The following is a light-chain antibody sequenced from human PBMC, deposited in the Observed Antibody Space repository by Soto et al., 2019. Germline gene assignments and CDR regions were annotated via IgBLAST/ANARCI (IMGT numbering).Light chain of an antibody. CDR3: STSSSTRTTLV. V-gene: IGLV2-14*01. CDR1: SSDVGGYNY. CDR2: EVS. J-gene: IGLJ3*02. Sequence: QSALTQPASVSGSPGQSITISCTGTSSDVGGYNYVSWYQQHPGKAPQLMIYEVSNRPSGVSNRFSGSKSGNTASLTTSGLQSEDEADYCCSTSSSTRTTLVFGGGTKLTVL.